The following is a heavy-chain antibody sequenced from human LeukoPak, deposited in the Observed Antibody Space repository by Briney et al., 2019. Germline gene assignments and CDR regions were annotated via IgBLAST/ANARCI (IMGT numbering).Heavy chain of an antibody. Sequence: PGGSLRLSCAASGFTFSSYWMHWVRQAPGKGLVWVSRINSDGSSTSYADSVKGRFTLSRDNDKNTLYLQINSLRAEDTAVYYCGRGSGSGWTYFDYWGQGTLVTVSS. J-gene: IGHJ4*02. CDR2: INSDGSST. CDR1: GFTFSSYW. CDR3: GRGSGSGWTYFDY. D-gene: IGHD6-19*01. V-gene: IGHV3-74*01.